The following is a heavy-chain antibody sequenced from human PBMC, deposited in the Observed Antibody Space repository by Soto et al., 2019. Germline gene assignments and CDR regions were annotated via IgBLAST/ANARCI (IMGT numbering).Heavy chain of an antibody. V-gene: IGHV4-59*01. J-gene: IGHJ6*02. CDR2: INYSGST. D-gene: IGHD5-18*01. CDR3: ARGGGYSYGGYYYGMDV. CDR1: GGSISSYY. Sequence: SETLSLTCTVSGGSISSYYWSWIRQPPGRGLECIGYINYSGSTNYNPSLKSRVTISVDTSKNQFSLKLSSVTAADTAVYYCARGGGYSYGGYYYGMDVWGQGTTVTVSS.